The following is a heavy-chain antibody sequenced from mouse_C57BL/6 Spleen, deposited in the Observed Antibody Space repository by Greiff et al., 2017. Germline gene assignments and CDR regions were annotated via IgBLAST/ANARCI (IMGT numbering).Heavy chain of an antibody. CDR1: GYTFTSYG. CDR3: GPYSAFAY. D-gene: IGHD2-12*01. CDR2: IYPSSGNT. V-gene: IGHV1-81*01. Sequence: VQLQQSGAELARPGASVKLSCKASGYTFTSYGISWVKQRTGQGLEWIGEIYPSSGNTYYNEKFKGKATLTADKSSSTAYMELRSLTSEDSAVYFCGPYSAFAYWGQGTLVTVSA. J-gene: IGHJ3*01.